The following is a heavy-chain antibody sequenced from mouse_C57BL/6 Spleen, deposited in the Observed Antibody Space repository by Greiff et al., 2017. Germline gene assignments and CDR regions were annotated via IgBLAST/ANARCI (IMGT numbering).Heavy chain of an antibody. CDR3: ANLGDAMDY. J-gene: IGHJ4*01. CDR1: GYTFTSYW. V-gene: IGHV1-69*01. CDR2: IDPSDSYT. D-gene: IGHD1-3*01. Sequence: QVQLQQPGAELVMPGASVKLSCKASGYTFTSYWMHWVKQRPGQGLEWIGEIDPSDSYTNYNQKFKGKSTLTVDKSSITAYMQLSSLTSEDSAVYYCANLGDAMDYWGQGTSVTVSS.